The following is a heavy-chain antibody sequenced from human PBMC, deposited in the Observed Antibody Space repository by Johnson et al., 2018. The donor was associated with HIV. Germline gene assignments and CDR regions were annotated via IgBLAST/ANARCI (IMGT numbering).Heavy chain of an antibody. Sequence: QVQLVESGGGVVQPGRSLRLSCAASGFTFITYAMHWVRQAPGKGLEWVAVISYDGSNKYYADSVKGRFTISRDNSKNTLYLQMNSLKTEDTAVYYCTTVEQQLAYAFDIWGQGTMVTVSS. D-gene: IGHD6-13*01. CDR1: GFTFITYA. J-gene: IGHJ3*02. CDR2: ISYDGSNK. V-gene: IGHV3-30*04. CDR3: TTVEQQLAYAFDI.